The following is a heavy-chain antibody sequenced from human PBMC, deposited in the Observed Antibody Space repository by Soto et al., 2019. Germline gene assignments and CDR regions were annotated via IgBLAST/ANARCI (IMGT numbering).Heavy chain of an antibody. D-gene: IGHD3-22*01. CDR2: IYHSGST. Sequence: PSETLSLTCAVSGGSISSGGYSWSWIRQPPGKGLEWIGYIYHSGSTYYNPSLKSRVTISVDRSKNQFSLKLSSVTAAGTAVYYCARSYANYYDSSGYYYYYYGMDVWGQGTTVTVSS. CDR3: ARSYANYYDSSGYYYYYYGMDV. J-gene: IGHJ6*02. V-gene: IGHV4-30-2*01. CDR1: GGSISSGGYS.